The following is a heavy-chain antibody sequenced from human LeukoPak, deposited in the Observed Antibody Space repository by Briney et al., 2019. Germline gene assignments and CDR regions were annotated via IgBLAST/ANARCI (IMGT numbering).Heavy chain of an antibody. CDR3: VKGHCSSSSCFPNYYYYMDV. CDR2: ISWNSGSI. CDR1: GFTFSSYA. Sequence: PGGSLRLSCAASGFTFSSYAMHWVQQAPGKGLEWVSGISWNSGSIAYADSVKGRFTITRDNAKNLLFLQMSSLRAADTALYYCVKGHCSSSSCFPNYYYYMDVWGTGTTVTVSS. V-gene: IGHV3-9*01. D-gene: IGHD2-15*01. J-gene: IGHJ6*03.